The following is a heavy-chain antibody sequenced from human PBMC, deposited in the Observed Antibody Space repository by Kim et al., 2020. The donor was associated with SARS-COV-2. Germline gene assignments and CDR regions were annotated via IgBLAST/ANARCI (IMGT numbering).Heavy chain of an antibody. Sequence: YAQKFQGRVPMTRDTSTSTVYMELSSLRSEDTAVYYCARDSSGQPGFEDYWGQGTLVTVSS. J-gene: IGHJ4*02. CDR3: ARDSSGQPGFEDY. V-gene: IGHV1-46*01.